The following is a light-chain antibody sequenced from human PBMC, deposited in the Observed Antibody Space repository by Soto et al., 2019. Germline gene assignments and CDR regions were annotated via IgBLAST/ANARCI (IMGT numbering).Light chain of an antibody. J-gene: IGKJ4*01. CDR3: QQAGSLPRT. CDR1: QSVSSSQ. V-gene: IGKV3-20*01. CDR2: GAS. Sequence: ILLPQSPGTLSLSPGERATLSCRASQSVSSSQLAWYQQKPGQAPRLLISGASSRDTGIPERFTGSGSGTDFTLTISRLQPEDFAVYYCQQAGSLPRTFGGGTKVDI.